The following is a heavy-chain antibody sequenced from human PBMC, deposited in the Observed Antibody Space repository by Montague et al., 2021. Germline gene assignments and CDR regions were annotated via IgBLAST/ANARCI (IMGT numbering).Heavy chain of an antibody. CDR3: LRDLNYGLVSSYGYFDF. D-gene: IGHD3-10*01. V-gene: IGHV3-74*03. J-gene: IGHJ4*01. CDR2: IDTDGRST. CDR1: GFNFGFYW. Sequence: FLRLSCAASGFNFGFYWMHWVRQAPGKGLVWVSHIDTDGRSTTYADSVTGRFTISRDNAKNTLFLQMNSLRAEDTAVYYCLRDLNYGLVSSYGYFDFWGQGATVTVSS.